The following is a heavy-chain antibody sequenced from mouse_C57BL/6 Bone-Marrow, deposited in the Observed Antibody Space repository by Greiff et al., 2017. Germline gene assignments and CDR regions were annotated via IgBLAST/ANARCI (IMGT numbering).Heavy chain of an antibody. CDR3: AREEAYYYVFAY. CDR1: GYTFTDYY. D-gene: IGHD1-1*01. CDR2: IYPGSGNT. Sequence: QVHVKQSGAELVRPGASVKLSCKASGYTFTDYYINWVKQWPGQGLEWIARIYPGSGNTYYNEKFKGKATLTAEKSSSTVYIQLSRLTSEDSAVYFCAREEAYYYVFAYWGQGTLVTVSA. J-gene: IGHJ3*01. V-gene: IGHV1-76*01.